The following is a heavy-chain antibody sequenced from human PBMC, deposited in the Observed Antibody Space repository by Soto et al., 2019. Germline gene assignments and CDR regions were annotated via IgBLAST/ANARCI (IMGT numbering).Heavy chain of an antibody. CDR1: SGSISSSNW. CDR2: IYHSGST. D-gene: IGHD6-19*01. CDR3: AWLGGVSREGMRDRRVNAFDI. Sequence: SETLSLTCAVSSGSISSSNWWSWVRQPPGKGLEWIGEIYHSGSTNYNPSLKSRVTISVDKSKNQFSLKLSSVTAADTAVYYCAWLGGVSREGMRDRRVNAFDIWGQGTMVTVSS. V-gene: IGHV4-4*02. J-gene: IGHJ3*02.